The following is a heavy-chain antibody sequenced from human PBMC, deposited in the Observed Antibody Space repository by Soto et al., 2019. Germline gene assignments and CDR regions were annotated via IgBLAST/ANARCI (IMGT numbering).Heavy chain of an antibody. V-gene: IGHV4-31*03. CDR1: GGSISSGGYY. D-gene: IGHD2-2*01. CDR2: IYYSGST. J-gene: IGHJ6*02. CDR3: ARDRPRYCSSTRCLGDYYGMDV. Sequence: QVQLQESGPGLVKPSQTLSLTCTVSGGSISSGGYYWSWIRHHPGKGLEWIGYIYYSGSTYYNPSLKGRVTISVDTSKNQFPLKLSSVTAADTAVYYCARDRPRYCSSTRCLGDYYGMDVWGQGTTVTVSS.